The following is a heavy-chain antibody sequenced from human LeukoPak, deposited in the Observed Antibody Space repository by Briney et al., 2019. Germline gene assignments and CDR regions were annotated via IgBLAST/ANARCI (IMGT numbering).Heavy chain of an antibody. V-gene: IGHV3-53*01. CDR1: GFTVSSNY. CDR2: IYSGGST. Sequence: GGSLRLSCAASGFTVSSNYMSWVRQAPGKGLEWVSVIYSGGSTYYADSVKGRFTISRDNSKNTLYLQMNSLRAEDTAVYYCARGLTTPLGAFDIWGQGTMVTVSS. CDR3: ARGLTTPLGAFDI. J-gene: IGHJ3*02. D-gene: IGHD3-22*01.